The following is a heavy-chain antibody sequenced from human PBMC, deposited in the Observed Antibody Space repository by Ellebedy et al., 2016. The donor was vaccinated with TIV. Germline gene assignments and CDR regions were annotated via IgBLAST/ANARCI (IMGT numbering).Heavy chain of an antibody. CDR3: ARAWVGDTAFPHGMDV. Sequence: GGSLRLSCAASGFTFSSYEMNWVRQAPGKGLEWVSYISSSGSTIYYADSVKGRFTISRDNAKNSLYLQMNSLRAEDTAVYYCARAWVGDTAFPHGMDVWGQGTTVTVSS. V-gene: IGHV3-48*03. CDR2: ISSSGSTI. CDR1: GFTFSSYE. D-gene: IGHD5-18*01. J-gene: IGHJ6*02.